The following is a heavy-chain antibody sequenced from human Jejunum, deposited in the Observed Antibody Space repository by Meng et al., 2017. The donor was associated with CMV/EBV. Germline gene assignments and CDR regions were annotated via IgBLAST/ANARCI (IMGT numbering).Heavy chain of an antibody. CDR3: TTDLDDTGYSFSLDY. CDR1: TFNIAW. D-gene: IGHD3-9*01. CDR2: IKSQFDGETT. J-gene: IGHJ4*02. Sequence: TFNIAWMSWVRQAPGKGLEWVGRIKSQFDGETTDYAAPVKGRFTISRDDSKNTLYLQMNSLKTEDTAVYYCTTDLDDTGYSFSLDYWGQGTLVTSPQ. V-gene: IGHV3-15*01.